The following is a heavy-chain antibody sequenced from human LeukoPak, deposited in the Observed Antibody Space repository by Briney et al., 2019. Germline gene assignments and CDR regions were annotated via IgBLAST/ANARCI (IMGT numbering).Heavy chain of an antibody. J-gene: IGHJ4*02. CDR3: ARAGSSGWYLEVEFFDY. CDR2: INPNSGGT. V-gene: IGHV1-2*02. Sequence: GASVKVSCKASGYTFTGYYMHWVRQAPGQGLEWMGWINPNSGGTNYAQKFQGRVTMTRDTSISTAYMELSRLRSDDTAVYYCARAGSSGWYLEVEFFDYWGQGTLVTVSS. D-gene: IGHD6-19*01. CDR1: GYTFTGYY.